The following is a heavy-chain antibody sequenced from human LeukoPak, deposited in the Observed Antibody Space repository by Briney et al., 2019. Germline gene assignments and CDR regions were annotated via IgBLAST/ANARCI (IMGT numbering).Heavy chain of an antibody. D-gene: IGHD3-3*01. V-gene: IGHV3-9*01. CDR3: AKGYRGGFWSGYYFDY. CDR1: GFTFSSYA. J-gene: IGHJ4*02. Sequence: GRSLRLSCAASGFTFSSYAMNWVRQAPGKGLEWVSGISWNSSSIGYADSVKGRFTISRDNAKNSLYLQMNSLRAEDTALYYCAKGYRGGFWSGYYFDYWGQGTLVTVSS. CDR2: ISWNSSSI.